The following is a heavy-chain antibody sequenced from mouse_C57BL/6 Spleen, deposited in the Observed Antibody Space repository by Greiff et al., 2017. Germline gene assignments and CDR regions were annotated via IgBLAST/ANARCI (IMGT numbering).Heavy chain of an antibody. CDR2: IDPSDSYT. CDR1: GYTFTSYW. D-gene: IGHD2-1*01. J-gene: IGHJ3*01. V-gene: IGHV1-69*01. CDR3: ACNYEAWFAY. Sequence: QVQLKQPGAELVMPGASVKLSCKASGYTFTSYWMHWVKQRPGQGLEWIGEIDPSDSYTNYNQKFKGKSTLTVDKSSSTAYMQLSSLTSEDSAVYYCACNYEAWFAYWGQGTLVTVSA.